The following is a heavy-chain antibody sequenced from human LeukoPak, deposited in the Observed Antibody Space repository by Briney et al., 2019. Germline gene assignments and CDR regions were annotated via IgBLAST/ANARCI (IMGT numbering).Heavy chain of an antibody. Sequence: GGSLRLSCAASGFTFSNYAMYWVRQAPGKGLEWVSVISNSGDTTYYADSVKGRFTISRDNAKNSLYLQMNSLRAEDTAVYYCARGPSGYHNTGGQGTLVTVSS. J-gene: IGHJ4*02. V-gene: IGHV3-23*01. D-gene: IGHD5-12*01. CDR3: ARGPSGYHNT. CDR1: GFTFSNYA. CDR2: ISNSGDTT.